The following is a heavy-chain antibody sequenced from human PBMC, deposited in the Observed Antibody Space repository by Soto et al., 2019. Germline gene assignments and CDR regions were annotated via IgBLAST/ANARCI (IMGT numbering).Heavy chain of an antibody. CDR1: GFSLSTSGVA. J-gene: IGHJ4*02. Sequence: QITLKESGPTLVKPTQTLTLTCTFSGFSLSTSGVAVGWIRQPPGKALEWLALIYWDDDKRSSPSLKSRLTLTKDTSKNQVVLTMTNMDPVDTATYYCAHRAAAGQFAYWGQGTLVTVSS. CDR2: IYWDDDK. V-gene: IGHV2-5*02. D-gene: IGHD6-13*01. CDR3: AHRAAAGQFAY.